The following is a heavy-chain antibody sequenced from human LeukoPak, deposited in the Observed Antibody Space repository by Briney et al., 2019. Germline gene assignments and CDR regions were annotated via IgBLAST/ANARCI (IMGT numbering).Heavy chain of an antibody. CDR1: GYTFTSYA. CDR3: ARDYSTSITIFGVVIPGYFDY. V-gene: IGHV1-69*13. Sequence: ASVKVSCKASGYTFTSYAINWVRQAPGQGLEWMGGIIPIFGTANYAQKFQGRVTITADESTSTAYMELSSLRSEDTAVYYCARDYSTSITIFGVVIPGYFDYWGQGTLVTVSS. D-gene: IGHD3-3*01. CDR2: IIPIFGTA. J-gene: IGHJ4*02.